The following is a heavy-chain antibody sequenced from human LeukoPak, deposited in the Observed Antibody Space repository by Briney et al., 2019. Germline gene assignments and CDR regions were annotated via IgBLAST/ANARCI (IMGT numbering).Heavy chain of an antibody. CDR1: GFTFGDYA. D-gene: IGHD3-10*01. Sequence: GGSLRLSCAASGFTFGDYAMHWVRQAPGKGLEWVSSISSSSSYIYYADSVKGRFTISRDNAKNSLYLQMNSLRAEDTAVYYCTSALGYYGSGILDYWGQGTLVTVSS. J-gene: IGHJ4*02. CDR3: TSALGYYGSGILDY. CDR2: ISSSSSYI. V-gene: IGHV3-21*01.